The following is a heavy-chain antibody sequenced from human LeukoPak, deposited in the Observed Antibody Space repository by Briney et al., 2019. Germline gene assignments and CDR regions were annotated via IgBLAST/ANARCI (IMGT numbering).Heavy chain of an antibody. J-gene: IGHJ4*02. V-gene: IGHV3-7*01. CDR2: INQDGTEK. CDR1: GFTFTTYW. Sequence: PGESLRLSCAASGFTFTTYWMSRVRQFPGKGLEWVANINQDGTEKYYVDSVKGRFTVSRDNAKNSLYLQMNSLRVEDTAIYYCVKVAKYYYGSETYYFFEHWGQGTPVTASS. D-gene: IGHD3-10*01. CDR3: VKVAKYYYGSETYYFFEH.